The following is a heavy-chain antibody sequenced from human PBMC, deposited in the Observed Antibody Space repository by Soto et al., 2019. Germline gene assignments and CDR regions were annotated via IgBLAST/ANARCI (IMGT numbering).Heavy chain of an antibody. D-gene: IGHD6-13*01. CDR2: IYYSGST. Sequence: SETLSVTCTISGGSISSGGYYWSWIRQHPGKGLEWIGYIYYSGSTNYNPSLKSRVTISVDTSKNQFSLKLSSVTAADTAVYYCARARQQLLLMYYYYYGMDVCGQGTTVTVSS. J-gene: IGHJ6*02. V-gene: IGHV4-61*08. CDR1: GGSISSGGYY. CDR3: ARARQQLLLMYYYYYGMDV.